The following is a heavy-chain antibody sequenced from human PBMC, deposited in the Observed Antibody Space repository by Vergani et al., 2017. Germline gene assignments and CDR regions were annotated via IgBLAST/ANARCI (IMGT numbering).Heavy chain of an antibody. CDR3: ARFGSSGYYYEESRGSPDY. D-gene: IGHD3-22*01. CDR1: GGSFSGYY. J-gene: IGHJ4*02. CDR2: INHSGST. V-gene: IGHV4-34*01. Sequence: QVQLQQWGAGLLKPSETLSLTCAVYGGSFSGYYWSWIRQPPGKGLEWIGEINHSGSTNYNPSLKSRVTISVDKSKNQFSLKLSSVTAADTAVYYCARFGSSGYYYEESRGSPDYWGQGTLVTVSS.